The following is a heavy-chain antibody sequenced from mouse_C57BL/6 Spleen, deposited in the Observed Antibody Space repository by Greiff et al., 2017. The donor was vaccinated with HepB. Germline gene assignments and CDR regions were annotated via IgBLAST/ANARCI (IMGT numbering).Heavy chain of an antibody. CDR1: GYAFSSSW. Sequence: QVQLKQSGPELVKPGASVKISCKASGYAFSSSWMNWVKQRPGKGLEWIGRIYPGDGDTNYNGKFKGKATLTADKSSSTAYMQLSSLTSEDSAVYFCAVCDYDAAYWYFDVWGTGTTVTVSS. CDR3: AVCDYDAAYWYFDV. CDR2: IYPGDGDT. V-gene: IGHV1-82*01. J-gene: IGHJ1*03. D-gene: IGHD2-4*01.